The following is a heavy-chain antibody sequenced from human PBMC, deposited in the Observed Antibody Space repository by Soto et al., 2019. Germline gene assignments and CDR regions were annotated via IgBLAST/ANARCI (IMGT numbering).Heavy chain of an antibody. V-gene: IGHV3-23*01. D-gene: IGHD3-22*01. CDR3: AKDRITMIRVGPRDALDI. CDR2: ISGSGGST. Sequence: GGALRLSCAASGFTFSSYAMSWVRQAPGKGLEWVSAISGSGGSTYYADSVKGRFTISRDNSKNTLYLQMNSLRAEDTAVYYCAKDRITMIRVGPRDALDIWGQGPMVTVSS. J-gene: IGHJ3*02. CDR1: GFTFSSYA.